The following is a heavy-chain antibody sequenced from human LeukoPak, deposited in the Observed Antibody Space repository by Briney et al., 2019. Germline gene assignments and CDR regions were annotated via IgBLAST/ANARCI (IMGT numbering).Heavy chain of an antibody. CDR2: TYYRSKWVY. CDR1: GDSVSDNSFT. J-gene: IGHJ4*02. D-gene: IGHD1-14*01. V-gene: IGHV6-1*01. CDR3: GRAEHDRGPEY. Sequence: SQTLSLTCAISGDSVSDNSFTWNWIRQSPSRGLEWLGRTYYRSKWVYDYALSVKGRITINPDTSKNQFSLHLNSVTPEDTAVYYCGRAEHDRGPEYWGQGSLVTVSS.